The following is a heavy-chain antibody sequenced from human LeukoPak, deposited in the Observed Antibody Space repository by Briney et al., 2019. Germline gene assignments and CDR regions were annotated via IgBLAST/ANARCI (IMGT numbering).Heavy chain of an antibody. Sequence: GGSLRLSCAASGFTFSSYSMNWVRQAPGKGLEWVSYISSSSSTIYYADSVKGRFTISRDNAKNSLYLQMSSLRAEDTAVYYCAGVAVAGTGSWGQGTLVTVSS. J-gene: IGHJ5*02. D-gene: IGHD6-19*01. CDR1: GFTFSSYS. V-gene: IGHV3-48*04. CDR2: ISSSSSTI. CDR3: AGVAVAGTGS.